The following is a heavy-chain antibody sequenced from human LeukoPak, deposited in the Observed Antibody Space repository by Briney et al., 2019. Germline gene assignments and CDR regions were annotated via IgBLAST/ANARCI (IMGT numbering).Heavy chain of an antibody. V-gene: IGHV1-69*13. CDR2: IIPIFGTA. D-gene: IGHD3-10*01. CDR1: GGTFSSYA. J-gene: IGHJ6*02. CDR3: AGGFGESYYYYYGMDV. Sequence: SVKVSCKASGGTFSSYAINWVRQAPGQGLEWMGGIIPIFGTANYAQKFQGRVTITADESTSTAYMELSSLRSEDTAVYYCAGGFGESYYYYYGMDVWGQGTTVTVSS.